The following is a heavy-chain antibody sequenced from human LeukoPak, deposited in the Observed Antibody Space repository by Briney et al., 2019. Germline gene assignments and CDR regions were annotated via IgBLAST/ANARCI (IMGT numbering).Heavy chain of an antibody. CDR1: GFTFRSYD. CDR3: ARAAYYDMDV. Sequence: PGGSLRLSCAASGFTFRSYDMHWVRQATGKGLEWVSSISSSSSYIYYADSVKGRFTISRDNAKNSLYLQMNSLRAEDTAVYYCARAAYYDMDVWGKGTTVTVSS. CDR2: ISSSSSYI. J-gene: IGHJ6*03. D-gene: IGHD3-16*01. V-gene: IGHV3-21*01.